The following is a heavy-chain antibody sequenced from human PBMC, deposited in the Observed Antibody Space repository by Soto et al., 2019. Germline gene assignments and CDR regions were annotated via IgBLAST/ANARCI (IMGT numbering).Heavy chain of an antibody. CDR1: GFTFSSYA. Sequence: GSLRLSCAASGFTFSSYAMHWVRQAPGKGLEWVAVISYDGSNKYYADSVKGRFTISRDNSKNTLYLQMNSLRAEDTAVYYCARGGAQYYYDSSGYYFDYWGQGTLVTVSS. CDR2: ISYDGSNK. D-gene: IGHD3-22*01. CDR3: ARGGAQYYYDSSGYYFDY. J-gene: IGHJ4*02. V-gene: IGHV3-30-3*01.